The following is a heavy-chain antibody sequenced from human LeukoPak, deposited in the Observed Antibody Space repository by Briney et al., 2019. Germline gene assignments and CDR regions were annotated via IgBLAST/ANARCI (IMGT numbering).Heavy chain of an antibody. Sequence: GGSLRLSCAASGLTFSSYAMSWVRQAPGKGLEWVSAISGSGGSTYYADSVKGRFTISRDNSKNTLYLQMNSLRAEDTAVYYCAKVFVDTMIVVVGYFDYWGQGTLVTVFS. V-gene: IGHV3-23*01. D-gene: IGHD3-22*01. CDR3: AKVFVDTMIVVVGYFDY. CDR1: GLTFSSYA. J-gene: IGHJ4*02. CDR2: ISGSGGST.